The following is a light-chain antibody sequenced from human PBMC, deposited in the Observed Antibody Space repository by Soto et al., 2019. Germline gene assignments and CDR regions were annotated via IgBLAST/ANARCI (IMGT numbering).Light chain of an antibody. J-gene: IGLJ1*01. Sequence: QSVLTRPASVSGSPGQSITISCTGTSSEVGGYNYVSWYQQHPGKAPKLMIYDVSNRPSGVSNRFSGSKSGNTASLTTSGLQAEDEADYYCSSYTSSSTLPYVFGTGTKVTVL. V-gene: IGLV2-14*01. CDR3: SSYTSSSTLPYV. CDR1: SSEVGGYNY. CDR2: DVS.